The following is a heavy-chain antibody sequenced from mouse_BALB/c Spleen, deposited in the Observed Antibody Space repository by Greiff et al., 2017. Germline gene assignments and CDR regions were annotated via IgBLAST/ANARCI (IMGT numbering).Heavy chain of an antibody. J-gene: IGHJ4*01. CDR1: GFTFSSFG. CDR2: ISSGSSTI. Sequence: EVMLVESGGGLVQPGGSRKLSCGASGFTFSSFGMHWVRQAPEKGLEWVAYISSGSSTIYYADTVKGRFTISRDNPKNTLFLQMTSLRSEDTAMYYCARVVGDYDAMDYWGQGTSVTVSS. V-gene: IGHV5-17*02. CDR3: ARVVGDYDAMDY. D-gene: IGHD1-1*01.